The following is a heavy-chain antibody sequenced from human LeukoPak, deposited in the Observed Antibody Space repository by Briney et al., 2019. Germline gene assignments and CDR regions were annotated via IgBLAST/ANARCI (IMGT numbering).Heavy chain of an antibody. CDR3: ARDSVAGEFDY. D-gene: IGHD6-19*01. V-gene: IGHV1-2*06. CDR1: GYTFTSYY. CDR2: INPNSGGT. J-gene: IGHJ4*02. Sequence: ASVKVSCKASGYTFTSYYMHWVRQAPGQGLEWMGRINPNSGGTNYAQKFQGRVTMTRDTSISTAYMELSRLRSDDTAVYYCARDSVAGEFDYWGQGTLVTVSS.